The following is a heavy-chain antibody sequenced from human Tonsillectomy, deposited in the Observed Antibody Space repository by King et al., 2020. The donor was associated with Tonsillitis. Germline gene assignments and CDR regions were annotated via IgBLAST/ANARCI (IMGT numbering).Heavy chain of an antibody. J-gene: IGHJ4*02. CDR3: AREWPD. CDR2: ISISSEYI. V-gene: IGHV3-21*01. CDR1: GFTFSSYN. D-gene: IGHD5-24*01. Sequence: EVQLVESGGGLVKPGGSLRLSCAASGFTFSSYNMNWVRQAPGNGLEWVSSISISSEYIYYADSVKGRFTISRDDAKNSLYLQMNSLRAEDTAVYYCAREWPDWGQGTLVTVSS.